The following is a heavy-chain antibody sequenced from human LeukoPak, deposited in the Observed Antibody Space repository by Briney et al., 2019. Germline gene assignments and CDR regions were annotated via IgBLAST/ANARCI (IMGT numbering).Heavy chain of an antibody. Sequence: PSETLSLTCSVSGHSITTGYFWAWIRQSPGKGLEWIASVSHSGTTYYNPPLKSRVTISLDASRNQLSLKLSSVTAADTAVYYCVTDVLLCGGSICNFFDPWGQGTLVTVSS. CDR2: VSHSGTT. D-gene: IGHD2-15*01. V-gene: IGHV4-38-2*02. J-gene: IGHJ5*01. CDR3: VTDVLLCGGSICNFFDP. CDR1: GHSITTGYF.